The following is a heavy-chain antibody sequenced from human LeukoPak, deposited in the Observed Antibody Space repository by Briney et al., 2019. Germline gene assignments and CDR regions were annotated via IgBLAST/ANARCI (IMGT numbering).Heavy chain of an antibody. CDR3: ASSYYGGNFDY. V-gene: IGHV4-59*01. D-gene: IGHD4-23*01. CDR2: INSSGTT. CDR1: SGSINAYY. J-gene: IGHJ4*02. Sequence: SETVSLTCTVSSGSINAYYWMWMRQPPEERLVWIRYINSSGTTNYNTSLNSRVTMPVDASNNQDFLKLSSVTAADTAVYYCASSYYGGNFDYWGQGTLVTVSS.